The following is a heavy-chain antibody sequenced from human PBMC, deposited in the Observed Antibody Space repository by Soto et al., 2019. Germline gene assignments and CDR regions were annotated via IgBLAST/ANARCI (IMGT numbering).Heavy chain of an antibody. J-gene: IGHJ4*02. D-gene: IGHD6-19*01. CDR1: GGSISGHY. Sequence: SETLSLTCTVSGGSISGHYWIWIRQSPGKRLEWIGYIFYTGSTNYNPSLESRVTLPVDTSKNQFSLRLSSVTAADTAVYYCARVGSSGWSPDYWGQGTLVTVSS. CDR3: ARVGSSGWSPDY. V-gene: IGHV4-59*11. CDR2: IFYTGST.